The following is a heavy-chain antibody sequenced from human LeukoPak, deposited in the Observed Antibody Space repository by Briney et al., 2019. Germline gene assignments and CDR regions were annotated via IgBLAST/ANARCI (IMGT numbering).Heavy chain of an antibody. Sequence: SQTLSLTCTVSGGSISSGSYYWSWIRQPAGSGLEWIGRIYTSGTTDYNPSLRTRVTISVDASRNQFSLNLSSVTAADTAVYYCAREGSPGYSYGTARGFDYWGQGTLVTVSS. CDR3: AREGSPGYSYGTARGFDY. J-gene: IGHJ4*02. CDR1: GGSISSGSYY. CDR2: IYTSGTT. D-gene: IGHD5-18*01. V-gene: IGHV4-61*02.